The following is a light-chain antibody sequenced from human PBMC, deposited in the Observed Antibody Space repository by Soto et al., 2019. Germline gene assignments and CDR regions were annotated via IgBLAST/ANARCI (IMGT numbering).Light chain of an antibody. V-gene: IGLV6-57*02. CDR2: EDD. Sequence: NFMLTQPHSVSESPGKTVTISCTGSGGSIATNYVQWHQQRPGSAPTTVIYEDDKRPSGVPDRFSGSIDRSSNSASLIISGLKTEDEADYYCQSYDSTNVVFGRGTKLTVL. CDR1: GGSIATNY. J-gene: IGLJ2*01. CDR3: QSYDSTNVV.